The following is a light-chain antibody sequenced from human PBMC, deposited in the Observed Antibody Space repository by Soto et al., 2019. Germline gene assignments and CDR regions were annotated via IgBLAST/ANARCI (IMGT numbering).Light chain of an antibody. Sequence: DIQMTQSQSSLSASVGDRVTITCRASQSISSWLAWYQQKPGKAPKLLIYKASSLESGVPSRFSGSGSGTEFTLTISSLQPDDFATYYCQQYNSYWGFGQGTRLEIK. CDR1: QSISSW. V-gene: IGKV1-5*03. CDR2: KAS. J-gene: IGKJ5*01. CDR3: QQYNSYWG.